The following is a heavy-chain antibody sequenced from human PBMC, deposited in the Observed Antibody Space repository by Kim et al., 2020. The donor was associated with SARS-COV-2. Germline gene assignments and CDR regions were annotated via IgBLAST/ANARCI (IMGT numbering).Heavy chain of an antibody. CDR1: GFTFSSYA. V-gene: IGHV3-30*04. D-gene: IGHD2-15*01. CDR2: ISYDGSNK. CDR3: ARDSARYCSGGSCYWDH. Sequence: GGSLRLSCAASGFTFSSYAMHWVRQAPGKGLEWVAVISYDGSNKYYADSVKGRFTISRDNSKNTLYLQMNSLRAEDTAVYYCARDSARYCSGGSCYWDHWGQGTLVTVSS. J-gene: IGHJ4*02.